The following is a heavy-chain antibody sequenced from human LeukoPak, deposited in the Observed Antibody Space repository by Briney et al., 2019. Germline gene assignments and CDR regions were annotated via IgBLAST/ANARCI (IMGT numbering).Heavy chain of an antibody. CDR2: IGVSGDST. CDR1: GLTVIINS. J-gene: IGHJ4*02. D-gene: IGHD3-3*01. CDR3: ARLNAGSGASIDY. V-gene: IGHV3-23*01. Sequence: RGSMRLSCAPAGLTVIINSMTCVSQAPGKGLVWVSSIGVSGDSTYSADSVQDRFTISRDNSKNTLYLQMNSLRVDDTAVYYCARLNAGSGASIDYWGQGTLITVSS.